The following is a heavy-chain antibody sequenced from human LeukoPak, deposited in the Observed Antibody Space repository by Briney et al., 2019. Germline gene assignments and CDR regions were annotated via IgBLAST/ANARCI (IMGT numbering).Heavy chain of an antibody. J-gene: IGHJ6*04. CDR2: INDDGGST. Sequence: GGSLRLSCAASEFTFSSYSMHWVRQAPGKGLEYVSAINDDGGSTYYANSVKGRFIISRDNSENTLYLEMGSLRAEDTAVYYCAELGITMIGGVWGKGTTVTISS. CDR3: AELGITMIGGV. CDR1: EFTFSSYS. V-gene: IGHV3-64*01. D-gene: IGHD3-10*02.